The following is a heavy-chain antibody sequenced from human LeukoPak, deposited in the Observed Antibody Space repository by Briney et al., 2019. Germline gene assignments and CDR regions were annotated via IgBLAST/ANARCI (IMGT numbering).Heavy chain of an antibody. J-gene: IGHJ6*04. CDR2: AIPIFGTA. CDR3: ARDPKTVTTGGRYYYYGMDV. Sequence: GSSVKVCCNASASSFTSYAISWVRQAPGPGLEWEGGAIPIFGTANYAQKFQGRVTITADESTSTAYMELSSLRSEDTAVYYCARDPKTVTTGGRYYYYGMDVWGKGTTVTVSS. V-gene: IGHV1-69*01. CDR1: ASSFTSYA. D-gene: IGHD4-11*01.